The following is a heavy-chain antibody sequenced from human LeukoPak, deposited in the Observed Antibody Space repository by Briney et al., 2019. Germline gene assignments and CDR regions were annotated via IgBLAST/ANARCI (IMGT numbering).Heavy chain of an antibody. V-gene: IGHV1-46*01. D-gene: IGHD6-19*01. Sequence: PGGSLRLSCAASGFTFSSYGMHWVRQAPGQGLEWMGIINPSGGSTSYAQKFQGRVTMTRDMSTSTVYMELSSLRSEDTAVYYCARDFHIAVAGIYYYFDYWGQGTLVTVSS. CDR2: INPSGGST. CDR3: ARDFHIAVAGIYYYFDY. J-gene: IGHJ4*02. CDR1: GFTFSSYG.